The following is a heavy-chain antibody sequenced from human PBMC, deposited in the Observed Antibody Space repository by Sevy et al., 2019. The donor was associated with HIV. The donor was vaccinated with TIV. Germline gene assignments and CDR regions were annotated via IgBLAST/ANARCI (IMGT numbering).Heavy chain of an antibody. J-gene: IGHJ4*02. CDR1: GFTFSGYA. D-gene: IGHD4-17*01. CDR3: ARAGDYGDYHFDY. V-gene: IGHV3-30-3*01. Sequence: GGSLRLSCAASGFTFSGYAMHWVRQTPGEGLEWVAVISGDGSNKYYEDSVKGRFTISRDYSKNTLFLQMNSLKAEDTAVYYCARAGDYGDYHFDYWGQGTLVTVSS. CDR2: ISGDGSNK.